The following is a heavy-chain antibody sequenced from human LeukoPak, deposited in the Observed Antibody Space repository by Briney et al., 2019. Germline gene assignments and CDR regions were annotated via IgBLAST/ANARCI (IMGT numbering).Heavy chain of an antibody. CDR2: INPDGRDT. CDR3: ATWGDTTAEYFQR. V-gene: IGHV3-7*01. CDR1: GFTFNSCW. Sequence: PRGSLRLSCVVSGFTFNSCWMNWVRQAPGKGLEWVAHINPDGRDTYYVDSVKGRFTISRDNAQNSMYLQMNSLRVEDTAVYYCATWGDTTAEYFQRWGQGTLVTVSS. D-gene: IGHD2-21*02. J-gene: IGHJ1*01.